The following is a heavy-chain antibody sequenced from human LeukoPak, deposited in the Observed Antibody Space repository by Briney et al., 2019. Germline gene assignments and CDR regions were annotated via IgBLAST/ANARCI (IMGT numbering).Heavy chain of an antibody. CDR2: ISGSGGST. CDR1: GFTFSSYA. D-gene: IGHD2-2*01. CDR3: AKAVVPAASHYYYGMDV. J-gene: IGHJ6*02. V-gene: IGHV3-23*01. Sequence: PGGSLRLSCAASGFTFSSYAMSWVRQAPGKGLEWVSAISGSGGSTYYTDSVKGRFTVSRDNSKNTLYLQMNSLRAEDTGVYFCAKAVVPAASHYYYGMDVWGQGTTVTVSS.